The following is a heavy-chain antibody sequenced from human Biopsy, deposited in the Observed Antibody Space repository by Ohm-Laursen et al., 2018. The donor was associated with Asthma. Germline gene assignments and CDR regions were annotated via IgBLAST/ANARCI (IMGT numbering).Heavy chain of an antibody. CDR1: GFSFSDYY. CDR3: ARVLESSSWGPCYFFALDV. CDR2: ISSSGSTR. Sequence: GSLRLSCTASGFSFSDYYMTWMRQAPGKGLEWVASISSSGSTRYPSESLLGRYTMSRDNAQQTMSLEVRSLRVEDTAIYYCARVLESSSWGPCYFFALDVWGQGTPVAVSS. V-gene: IGHV3-11*01. J-gene: IGHJ6*02. D-gene: IGHD2-21*01.